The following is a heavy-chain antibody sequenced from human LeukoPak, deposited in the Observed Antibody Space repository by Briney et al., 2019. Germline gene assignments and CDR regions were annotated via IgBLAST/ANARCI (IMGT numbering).Heavy chain of an antibody. CDR3: ARDTTGYDPF. D-gene: IGHD5-12*01. CDR2: IKQDGREK. Sequence: GGTLRLFCAASGFTFNHYYISWVRQAPGKGLEWVANIKQDGREKIYVDSVRGRFTTSRDNAKNSLYLQLNSLRVEDTAVYYCARDTTGYDPFWGQGTLVTVSS. V-gene: IGHV3-7*05. CDR1: GFTFNHYY. J-gene: IGHJ4*02.